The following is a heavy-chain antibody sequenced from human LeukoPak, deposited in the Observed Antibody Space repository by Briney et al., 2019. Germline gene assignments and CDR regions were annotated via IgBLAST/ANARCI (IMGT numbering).Heavy chain of an antibody. D-gene: IGHD3-16*01. V-gene: IGHV1-46*01. CDR3: ARYNDYVDY. Sequence: ASVKVSCKASGYTFTRYCMYWVRQAPGQGLEWMGIINPSGGSATYAQKFQGRVTMTGDTSTNTVYMELSSLRSEDTAVYYCARYNDYVDYWGQGTLVTVSS. J-gene: IGHJ4*02. CDR2: INPSGGSA. CDR1: GYTFTRYC.